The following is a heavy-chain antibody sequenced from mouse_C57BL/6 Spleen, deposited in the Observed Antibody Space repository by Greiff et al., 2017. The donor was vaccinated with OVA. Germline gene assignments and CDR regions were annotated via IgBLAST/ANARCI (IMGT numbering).Heavy chain of an antibody. Sequence: QVHVKQPGTELVKPGASVKLSCKASGYTFTSYWMHWVKQRPGQGLEWIGNINPSNGGTNYNEKFKSKATLTVDKSSSTAYMQLSSLTSEDSAVYYCARWGGYYAMDYWGQGTSVTVSS. J-gene: IGHJ4*01. V-gene: IGHV1-53*01. CDR3: ARWGGYYAMDY. CDR1: GYTFTSYW. CDR2: INPSNGGT.